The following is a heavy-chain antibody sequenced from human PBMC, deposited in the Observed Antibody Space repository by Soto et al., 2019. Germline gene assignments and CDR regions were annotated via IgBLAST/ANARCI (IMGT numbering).Heavy chain of an antibody. CDR2: IYHSGST. CDR3: ARERVAVAGNWYYYGMDV. D-gene: IGHD6-19*01. V-gene: IGHV4-4*02. Sequence: SETRSRTCAVSGGSISSSNWWGWVRQRPGKGLEWIGEIYHSGSTNYNPSLKSRVTISVDKSKNQFSLKLSSVTAADTAVYYCARERVAVAGNWYYYGMDVWGQGTSVT. CDR1: GGSISSSNW. J-gene: IGHJ6*02.